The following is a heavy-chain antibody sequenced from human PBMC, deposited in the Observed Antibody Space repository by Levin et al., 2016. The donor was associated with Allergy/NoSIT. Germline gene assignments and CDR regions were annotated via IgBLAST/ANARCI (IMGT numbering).Heavy chain of an antibody. Sequence: ASVKVSCKASGYTFTSYDINWVRQATGQGLEWMGWMNPNSGNTGYAQKFQGRVTMTRNTSISTAYMELSSLRSEDTAVYYCARVSYDILTGYIPFDYWGQGTLVTVSS. CDR1: GYTFTSYD. D-gene: IGHD3-9*01. CDR3: ARVSYDILTGYIPFDY. V-gene: IGHV1-8*01. CDR2: MNPNSGNT. J-gene: IGHJ4*02.